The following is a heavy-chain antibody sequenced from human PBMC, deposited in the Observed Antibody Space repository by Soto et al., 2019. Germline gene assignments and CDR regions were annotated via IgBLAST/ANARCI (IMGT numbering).Heavy chain of an antibody. CDR3: ARSSTSANYFYY. CDR1: GGSISSGGYY. Sequence: SETLSLTCTVSGGSISSGGYYWSWIRQHPGKGLEWIGYIYYSGSTYYNPSLKSRVTISVDTSKNQFSLKLSSVTAADTAVYYCARSSTSANYFYYWGKGSLVTVSS. CDR2: IYYSGST. D-gene: IGHD2-2*01. J-gene: IGHJ4*02. V-gene: IGHV4-31*03.